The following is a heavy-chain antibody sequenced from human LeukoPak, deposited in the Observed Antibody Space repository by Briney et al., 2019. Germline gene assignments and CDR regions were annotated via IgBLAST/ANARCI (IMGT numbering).Heavy chain of an antibody. Sequence: SETLSLTCAVSGCSISSSSYYWGWIRQPPGKGLEWIGSIYYSGSTYYNPSLKSRVTISVDTSKNQFSLKLSSVTAADTAVYYCASRGRGVGGAFDIWGQGTMVTVSS. CDR2: IYYSGST. J-gene: IGHJ3*02. CDR1: GCSISSSSYY. V-gene: IGHV4-39*01. D-gene: IGHD3-10*01. CDR3: ASRGRGVGGAFDI.